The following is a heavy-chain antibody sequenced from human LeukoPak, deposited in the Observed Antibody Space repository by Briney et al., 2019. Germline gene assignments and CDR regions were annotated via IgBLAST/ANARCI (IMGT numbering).Heavy chain of an antibody. CDR2: IIPILGIA. V-gene: IGHV1-69*04. CDR1: GGTFSSYA. J-gene: IGHJ5*02. CDR3: ARMGKTHDDFWTRPGP. D-gene: IGHD3-3*01. Sequence: SVKDTFKASGGTFSSYAISWVRQAPGQGLEWMGRIIPILGIANYAQKFQGRVTITADKSTSTAYMELSSLRSEDTAVYYCARMGKTHDDFWTRPGPWGQGTLVTVSS.